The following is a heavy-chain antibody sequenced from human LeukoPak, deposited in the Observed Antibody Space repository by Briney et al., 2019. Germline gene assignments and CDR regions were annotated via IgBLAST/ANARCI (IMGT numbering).Heavy chain of an antibody. CDR1: GGSISSYY. Sequence: SETLSLTCTVSGGSISSYYWSWIRQPAGKGLEWIGSIYYSGSTYYNPSLKSRVTISVDTSKNQFSLKLSSVTAADTAVYYCAGDSSGFYAFDIWGQGTMVTVSS. CDR3: AGDSSGFYAFDI. D-gene: IGHD3-22*01. J-gene: IGHJ3*02. V-gene: IGHV4-4*07. CDR2: IYYSGST.